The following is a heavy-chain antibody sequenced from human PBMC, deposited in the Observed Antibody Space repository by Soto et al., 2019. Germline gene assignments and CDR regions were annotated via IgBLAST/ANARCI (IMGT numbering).Heavy chain of an antibody. D-gene: IGHD5-12*01. Sequence: LRLSCAASRFAFSTYAMTWVRQAPGKGLEWVSSISGSGGSTYYADSVKGRFTISRDNSRNTLYLQINTLRAEDTAVYYCAKDDIVVRSYYYYGMDVWGQGTTVTVSS. V-gene: IGHV3-23*01. CDR1: RFAFSTYA. CDR3: AKDDIVVRSYYYYGMDV. J-gene: IGHJ6*02. CDR2: ISGSGGST.